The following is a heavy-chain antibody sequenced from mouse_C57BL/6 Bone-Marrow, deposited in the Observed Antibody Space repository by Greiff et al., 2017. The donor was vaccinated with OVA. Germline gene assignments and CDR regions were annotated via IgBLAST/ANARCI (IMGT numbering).Heavy chain of an antibody. V-gene: IGHV5-4*03. CDR3: ARGVYYYAMDY. J-gene: IGHJ4*01. Sequence: EVKVVESGGGLVKPGGSLKLSCAASGFTFSSYAMHWVRQTPEKGLEWVGTISDGGSYTYYKDNVKGRFTISRDNATNTLYLQMSHLKSEDTAMYYCARGVYYYAMDYWGQGTSVTVSS. CDR2: ISDGGSYT. CDR1: GFTFSSYA.